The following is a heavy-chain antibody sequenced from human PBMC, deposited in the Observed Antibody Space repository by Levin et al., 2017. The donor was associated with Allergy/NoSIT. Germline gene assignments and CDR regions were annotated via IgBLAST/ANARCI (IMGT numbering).Heavy chain of an antibody. CDR1: GGSISSGGYS. D-gene: IGHD3-22*01. CDR3: ARGAIDYDSSGYHQNWFDP. Sequence: SETLSLTCAVSGGSISSGGYSWSWIRQPPGKGLEWIGYIYHSGSTYYNPSLKSRVTISVDRSKNQFSLKLSSVTAADTAVYYCARGAIDYDSSGYHQNWFDPWGQGTLVTVSS. CDR2: IYHSGST. J-gene: IGHJ5*02. V-gene: IGHV4-30-2*01.